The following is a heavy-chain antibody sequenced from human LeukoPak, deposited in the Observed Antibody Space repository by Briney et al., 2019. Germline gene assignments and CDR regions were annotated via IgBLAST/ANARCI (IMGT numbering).Heavy chain of an antibody. Sequence: GGSLRLSCAASGFTFSSYALSWVRQAPGKGLEWVSAIRGSGGSTYYADSVKGRFTISRDNSKNTLYLQMNSLRAEDTAVYYCAKSITMFGVVIGWGQGALVTVSS. CDR1: GFTFSSYA. J-gene: IGHJ4*02. V-gene: IGHV3-23*01. CDR2: IRGSGGST. D-gene: IGHD3-3*01. CDR3: AKSITMFGVVIG.